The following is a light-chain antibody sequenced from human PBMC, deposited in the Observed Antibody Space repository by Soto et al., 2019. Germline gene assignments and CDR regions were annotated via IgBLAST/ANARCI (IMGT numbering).Light chain of an antibody. CDR3: SSYAGSHNLV. V-gene: IGLV2-8*01. CDR2: EVT. Sequence: QSALTQPPSASGSPGQSVTISCTGTSSDVGGYNYVSWYQQHPGKAPKLMIYEVTKGPSGVPDRFSGSKSGNTASLTVSGLQAEDEADYYCSSYAGSHNLVFGGGTKLTVL. CDR1: SSDVGGYNY. J-gene: IGLJ3*02.